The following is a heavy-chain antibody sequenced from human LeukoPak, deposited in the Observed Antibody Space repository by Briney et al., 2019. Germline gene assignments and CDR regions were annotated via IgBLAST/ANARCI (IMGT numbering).Heavy chain of an antibody. CDR2: ISYDGSNK. V-gene: IGHV3-30-3*01. CDR1: GFTFSSYA. J-gene: IGHJ6*02. CDR3: ARGGDVDTAMVSDYYYGMDV. Sequence: GRSLRLSCAASGFTFSSYAMHWVRQAPGKGLEWVAVISYDGSNKYYADSVKGRFTISRDNSKNTLYLQMNSLRAEDTAVHYCARGGDVDTAMVSDYYYGMDVWGQGTTVTVSS. D-gene: IGHD5-18*01.